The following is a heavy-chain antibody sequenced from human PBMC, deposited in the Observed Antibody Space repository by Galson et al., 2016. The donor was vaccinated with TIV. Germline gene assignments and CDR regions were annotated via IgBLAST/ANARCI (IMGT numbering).Heavy chain of an antibody. D-gene: IGHD5-18*01. CDR1: GGTFSNYA. Sequence: SVKVSCKASGGTFSNYAINWVRQAPGQGLEWMGGILPTSATTNYAQKFQGRVTITTDKSTSTAYMELSSLRSEDTAVYYCAKSIGGYSFGYFHYWGQGTLVTVSS. CDR3: AKSIGGYSFGYFHY. V-gene: IGHV1-69*05. J-gene: IGHJ4*02. CDR2: ILPTSATT.